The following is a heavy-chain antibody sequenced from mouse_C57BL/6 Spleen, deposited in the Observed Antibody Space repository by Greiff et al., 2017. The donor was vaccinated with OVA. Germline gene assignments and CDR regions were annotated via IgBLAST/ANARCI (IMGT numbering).Heavy chain of an antibody. V-gene: IGHV1-74*01. CDR2: INPSDSDT. Sequence: VQLQQSGAELVKPGASVKVSCKASGYTFTSYWMHWVKQRPGQGLEWIGKINPSDSDTNYNQKFKGKATLTVDKSSSTAYMQLSSLTSEDSAVYNCAICAVTTVVRRADFDYWGQGTTLTVSS. CDR1: GYTFTSYW. D-gene: IGHD1-1*01. J-gene: IGHJ2*01. CDR3: AICAVTTVVRRADFDY.